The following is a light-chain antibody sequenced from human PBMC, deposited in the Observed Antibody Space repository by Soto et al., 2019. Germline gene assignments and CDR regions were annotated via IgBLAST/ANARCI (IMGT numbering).Light chain of an antibody. V-gene: IGLV1-44*01. CDR2: SNN. J-gene: IGLJ3*02. CDR3: AAWDDSLNGHWV. CDR1: SSSIGSNT. Sequence: QAVMTQPPSASGTPGQRVTVSCSGSSSSIGSNTVNWYQQLPGTAPKLLIYSNNQRPSGVPDRFSGSKSGTSASLAISGLQSEHEADYYCAAWDDSLNGHWVFGGGTKLTVL.